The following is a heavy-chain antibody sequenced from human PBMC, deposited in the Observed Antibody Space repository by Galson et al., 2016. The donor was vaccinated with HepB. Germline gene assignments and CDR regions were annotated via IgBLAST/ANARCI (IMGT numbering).Heavy chain of an antibody. V-gene: IGHV3-48*04. Sequence: SLRLSCAVSGLTFSSYNMNWVRQAPGKGLEWVSHISSRTRTTYYADSVKGRSTISRDNARNSLYLQMNSLRVEDTAVYYCARVYWPIASPGTYGAFDIWGQGTLVTVSS. CDR2: ISSRTRTT. CDR3: ARVYWPIASPGTYGAFDI. CDR1: GLTFSSYN. D-gene: IGHD6-13*01. J-gene: IGHJ3*02.